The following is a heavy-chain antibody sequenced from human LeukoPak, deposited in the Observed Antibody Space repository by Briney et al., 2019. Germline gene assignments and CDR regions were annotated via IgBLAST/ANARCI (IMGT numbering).Heavy chain of an antibody. V-gene: IGHV4-59*01. D-gene: IGHD3-22*01. CDR2: IHYSGGT. CDR1: GGSISSYY. CDR3: VRRVAGSSYRDY. Sequence: PSETLSLTCTVSGGSISSYYWSWIRQPPGKGLEWIGFIHYSGGTNYNPSLKSRVTISVDTSKNQFSLNLSSVTAADTADYYCVRRVAGSSYRDYWGQGTLVTVSS. J-gene: IGHJ4*02.